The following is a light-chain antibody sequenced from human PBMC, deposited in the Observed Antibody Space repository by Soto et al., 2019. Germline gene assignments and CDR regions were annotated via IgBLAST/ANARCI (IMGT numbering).Light chain of an antibody. CDR1: SSVVGGYNY. Sequence: QSVLTQPASVSGSPGQSITISCTGTSSVVGGYNYVSWYQQHPGKAPKLMIYDVSNRPSGVSNRFSGSKSGNTASLTISGLQTEYESDYSCSSYTGSSTYVFGPGTKVTVL. J-gene: IGLJ1*01. V-gene: IGLV2-14*03. CDR3: SSYTGSSTYV. CDR2: DVS.